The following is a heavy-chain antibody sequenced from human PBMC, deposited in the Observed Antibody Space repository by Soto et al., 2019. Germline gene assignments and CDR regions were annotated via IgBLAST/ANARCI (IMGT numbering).Heavy chain of an antibody. CDR2: ISGSGGST. CDR3: AKRADITMIVVVITSPFDY. Sequence: GGSLRLSCAASGFTFSSYAMSWVRQAPGKGLEWVSAISGSGGSTYYADSVKGRFTISRDNSENTLYLQMNSLRAEDTAVYYCAKRADITMIVVVITSPFDYWGQGTLVTVSS. V-gene: IGHV3-23*01. CDR1: GFTFSSYA. J-gene: IGHJ4*02. D-gene: IGHD3-22*01.